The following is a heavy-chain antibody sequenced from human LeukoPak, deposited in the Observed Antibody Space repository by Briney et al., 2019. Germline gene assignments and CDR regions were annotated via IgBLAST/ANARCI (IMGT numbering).Heavy chain of an antibody. CDR2: IKEDGRET. Sequence: GGSLRLSCAASGFTFSNYWMSWVRQAPGQGPEWVANIKEDGRETYYVDSVEGRFTISRDNAKNSLELQMNSLRVEDTAVYHCVIAQNFRPSAFFDSWGQGTLVTVSS. CDR3: VIAQNFRPSAFFDS. V-gene: IGHV3-7*01. D-gene: IGHD1-7*01. CDR1: GFTFSNYW. J-gene: IGHJ4*02.